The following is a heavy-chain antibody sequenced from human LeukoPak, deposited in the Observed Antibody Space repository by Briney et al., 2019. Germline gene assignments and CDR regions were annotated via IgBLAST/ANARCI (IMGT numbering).Heavy chain of an antibody. Sequence: GRSLRLSCAASGFTFSSYVMHWVRQAPGKGLEWVALISYDGSNKYYADSVKGRFTISRDNSKNSLYLQMNSLRPEDTAVYYCARDAGGYYPDYWGQGTLVTVSS. D-gene: IGHD3-22*01. J-gene: IGHJ4*02. CDR3: ARDAGGYYPDY. V-gene: IGHV3-30*03. CDR1: GFTFSSYV. CDR2: ISYDGSNK.